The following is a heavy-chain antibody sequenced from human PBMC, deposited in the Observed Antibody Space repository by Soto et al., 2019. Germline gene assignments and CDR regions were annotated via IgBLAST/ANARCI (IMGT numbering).Heavy chain of an antibody. Sequence: SETLSLTCTVSGGSISSGDYYWSWIRQPPGKGLEWIGHIYYSGSTYYNPSLKSRVTISVDTSKNQFSLKLSSVTAADTAVYYCARSSGYMTRWFDPWGQGTLVTVSS. CDR2: IYYSGST. D-gene: IGHD3-22*01. CDR1: GGSISSGDYY. J-gene: IGHJ5*02. CDR3: ARSSGYMTRWFDP. V-gene: IGHV4-30-4*01.